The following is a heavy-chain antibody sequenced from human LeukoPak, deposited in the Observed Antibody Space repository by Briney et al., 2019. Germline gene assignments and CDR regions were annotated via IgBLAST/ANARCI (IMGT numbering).Heavy chain of an antibody. V-gene: IGHV3-23*01. CDR1: GFTFSNFA. CDR2: LSSGGRST. CDR3: AKDRGVGVSNWFDP. D-gene: IGHD1-26*01. J-gene: IGHJ5*02. Sequence: GGSLRLSCAASGFTFSNFAMSWGRQAPGKGLQWVSGLSSGGRSTFYTDSVQGRFTISRDNSKNTLYLQMNSLRADDTAVYYCAKDRGVGVSNWFDPWGQGTLVTVSS.